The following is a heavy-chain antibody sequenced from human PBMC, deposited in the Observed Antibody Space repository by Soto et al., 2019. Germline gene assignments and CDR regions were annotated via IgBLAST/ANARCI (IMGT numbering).Heavy chain of an antibody. CDR3: AKVRGTVTTPPDY. V-gene: IGHV3-23*01. CDR2: ISGGGGTT. D-gene: IGHD4-17*01. J-gene: IGHJ4*02. Sequence: EVQLLESGGGLVQPGGSLRLSCAASGFIFSTYAMTWVRQAPGKGLEWVSVISGGGGTTYYADSVKGRFTISRDNSKNTLFLQMDSLRAEDTAVYYCAKVRGTVTTPPDYWSQGTLVTVSS. CDR1: GFIFSTYA.